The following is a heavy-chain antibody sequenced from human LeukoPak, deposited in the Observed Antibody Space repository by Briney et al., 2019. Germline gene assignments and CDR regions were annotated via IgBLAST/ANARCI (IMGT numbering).Heavy chain of an antibody. CDR3: ARISTLGARVDY. CDR2: IDWDDDK. V-gene: IGHV2-70*11. J-gene: IGHJ4*02. CDR1: GFSLSTSGMC. D-gene: IGHD3-16*01. Sequence: ESGPTLVNPTQTLTLTCTFSGFSLSTSGMCVSWIRQPPGKALEWLARIDWDDDKYYSTSLKTRLTISKDTSKNQVVLTMTNMDPVDTATYYCARISTLGARVDYWGQGTLVTVPS.